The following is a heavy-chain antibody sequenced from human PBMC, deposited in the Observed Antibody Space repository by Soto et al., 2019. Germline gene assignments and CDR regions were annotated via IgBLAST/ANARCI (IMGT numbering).Heavy chain of an antibody. Sequence: SETLSLTCAVYGGSFSGYYWSWIRQPPGKGLEWIGEINHSGSTNYNPSLKSRVTISVDTSKNQFSLKLSSVTAADTAVYYCARGGGIPTVTTHFEYWGQGTLVTVSS. CDR2: INHSGST. J-gene: IGHJ4*02. CDR1: GGSFSGYY. V-gene: IGHV4-34*01. CDR3: ARGGGIPTVTTHFEY. D-gene: IGHD4-17*01.